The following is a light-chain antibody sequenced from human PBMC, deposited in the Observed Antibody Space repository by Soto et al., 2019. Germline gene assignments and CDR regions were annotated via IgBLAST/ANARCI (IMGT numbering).Light chain of an antibody. V-gene: IGLV2-14*01. CDR3: SSYTSSSIDYV. Sequence: QSALTQPASVSGSPGQSITISCTGTSSDVGGSTYVSWYQQHPGKAPKLMIYEVSNRPSGVSNRFSGSKSGNTASLTISGLQAEHEADYDCSSYTSSSIDYVFGTGTKLTVL. CDR2: EVS. J-gene: IGLJ1*01. CDR1: SSDVGGSTY.